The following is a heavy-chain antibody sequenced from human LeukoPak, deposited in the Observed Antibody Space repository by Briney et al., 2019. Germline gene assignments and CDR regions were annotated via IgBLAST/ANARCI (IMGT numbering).Heavy chain of an antibody. V-gene: IGHV4-34*01. D-gene: IGHD3-10*01. CDR2: INHIGST. J-gene: IGHJ6*02. Sequence: LETLSLTCAVYGGSFSGYYWSWVRQPPGKGLEWIGEINHIGSTNYNPSLKSRVTISVDTSKNQFSLKLSSVTAADTAVYYCARGPLLRAVIITFGMDVWGQGNTVTVSS. CDR3: ARGPLLRAVIITFGMDV. CDR1: GGSFSGYY.